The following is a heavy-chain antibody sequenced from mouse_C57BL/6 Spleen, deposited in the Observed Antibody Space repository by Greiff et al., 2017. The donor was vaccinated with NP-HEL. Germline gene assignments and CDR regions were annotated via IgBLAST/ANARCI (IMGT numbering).Heavy chain of an antibody. CDR3: ARGATLVTTGDYFDY. D-gene: IGHD2-2*01. Sequence: VQLVESGAELVKPGASVKISCKASGYAFSSYWMNWVKQRPGKGLEWIGQIYPGDGDTNYNGKFKGKATLTADKSSSTAYMQLSSLTSEDSAVYFCARGATLVTTGDYFDYWGQGTTLTVSS. J-gene: IGHJ2*01. V-gene: IGHV1-80*01. CDR2: IYPGDGDT. CDR1: GYAFSSYW.